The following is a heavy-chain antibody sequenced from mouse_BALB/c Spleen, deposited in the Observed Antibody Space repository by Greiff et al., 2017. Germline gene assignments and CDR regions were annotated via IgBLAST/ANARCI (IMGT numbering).Heavy chain of an antibody. CDR1: GFSFTGYG. D-gene: IGHD1-2*01. Sequence: QVQLKQSGPGLVAPSQTLSITCTASGFSFTGYGVNWVRQPPGKGLEWLGMIWGGGSTDYNSALKTRLSISKDNTKSQVFLKMNSLQTDDTARYYCAGYGYYYAMDYWGQGTSVTVSS. V-gene: IGHV2-6-7*01. J-gene: IGHJ4*01. CDR2: IWGGGST. CDR3: AGYGYYYAMDY.